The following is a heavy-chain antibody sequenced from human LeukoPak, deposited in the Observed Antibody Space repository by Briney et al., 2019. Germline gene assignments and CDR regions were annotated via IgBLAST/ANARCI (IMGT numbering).Heavy chain of an antibody. CDR1: GFIFRKYA. V-gene: IGHV3-64D*06. Sequence: GGSLRLSCSASGFIFRKYAIHWVRQAPGKGLEYVSAISSDGGSTYYADSVKGRFTISRENSRNTLHLQMSSLRAEDTAVYYCVKDRDDYGSGSYYSYYGMDVWGQGTTVIVS. CDR2: ISSDGGST. CDR3: VKDRDDYGSGSYYSYYGMDV. J-gene: IGHJ6*02. D-gene: IGHD3-10*01.